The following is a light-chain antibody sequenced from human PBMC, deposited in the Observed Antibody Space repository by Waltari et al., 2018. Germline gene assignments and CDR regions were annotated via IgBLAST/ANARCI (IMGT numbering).Light chain of an antibody. Sequence: SSGLTQDPAVPVALGQTVRITCQGDSPRTYYVSWFHQKPGQAPALVIYGKNNRPSGIPDRFSASSSGSTASLTIIGAQAEDEADYYCHSRDSSGDVVIGGGTKLTVV. CDR3: HSRDSSGDVV. CDR2: GKN. V-gene: IGLV3-19*01. CDR1: SPRTYY. J-gene: IGLJ2*01.